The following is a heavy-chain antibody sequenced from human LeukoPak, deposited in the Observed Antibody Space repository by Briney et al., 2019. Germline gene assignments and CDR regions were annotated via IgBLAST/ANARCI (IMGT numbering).Heavy chain of an antibody. D-gene: IGHD6-6*01. V-gene: IGHV1-69*04. CDR1: GGTLSSYA. Sequence: ASVKVSCKASGGTLSSYAISWVRQAPGQGLEWMGRIIPILGIANYAQKFQGRVTITADKSTSTAYMELSSLRSEDTAVYYCARVGIAAPNWFDPWGQGTLVTVSS. CDR2: IIPILGIA. J-gene: IGHJ5*02. CDR3: ARVGIAAPNWFDP.